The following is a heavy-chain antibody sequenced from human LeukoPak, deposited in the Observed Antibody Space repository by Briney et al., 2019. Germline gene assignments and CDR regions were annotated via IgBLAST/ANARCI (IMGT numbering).Heavy chain of an antibody. CDR3: ATGTWIQLNGGDPSMSC. CDR1: GFIFSNYG. Sequence: GGSLRLSCAASGFIFSNYGMHWVRQAPGKGLEWVAFIRYDGSNKIYADSVKGRFTISRDNSKNTLYLQMNSLRGEDTAVYYCATGTWIQLNGGDPSMSCWGQGTLVSVSS. V-gene: IGHV3-30*02. CDR2: IRYDGSNK. D-gene: IGHD5-18*01. J-gene: IGHJ4*02.